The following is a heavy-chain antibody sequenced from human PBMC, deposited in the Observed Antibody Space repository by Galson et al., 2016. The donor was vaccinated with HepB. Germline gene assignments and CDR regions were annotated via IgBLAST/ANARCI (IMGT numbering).Heavy chain of an antibody. Sequence: SLRLSCAASGFTFSDYYMSWIRQAPGKGLEWISYISSGGSTIYYADSVKGRFTISRDNAKNSLHLQMNSLRAEDTAVYYCARERTEGYDFWSGENWFDPWGQGTLVTVSS. CDR2: ISSGGSTI. V-gene: IGHV3-11*01. CDR1: GFTFSDYY. CDR3: ARERTEGYDFWSGENWFDP. D-gene: IGHD3-3*01. J-gene: IGHJ5*02.